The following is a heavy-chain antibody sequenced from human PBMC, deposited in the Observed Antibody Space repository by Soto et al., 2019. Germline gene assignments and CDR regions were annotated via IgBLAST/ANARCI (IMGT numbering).Heavy chain of an antibody. Sequence: SLRLSCAASGFTFSSYSMNWVRQAPGKGLEWVANIKQDGSEKYYVDSVKGRFTLSRDNAKNSLNLQMNSLTVEDTAVYYCARGTARLIVLTPRMDFGGQGTL. CDR2: IKQDGSEK. CDR1: GFTFSSYS. V-gene: IGHV3-7*01. D-gene: IGHD1-26*01. CDR3: ARGTARLIVLTPRMDF. J-gene: IGHJ4*02.